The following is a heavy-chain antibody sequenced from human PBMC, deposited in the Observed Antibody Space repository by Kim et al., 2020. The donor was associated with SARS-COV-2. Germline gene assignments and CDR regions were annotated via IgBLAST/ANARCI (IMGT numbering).Heavy chain of an antibody. D-gene: IGHD6-13*01. CDR1: GFTFSTYA. V-gene: IGHV3-23*01. CDR2: IGGGGATT. CDR3: AKVVSSRIAALGERHFDY. J-gene: IGHJ4*02. Sequence: GGSLRLSCAASGFTFSTYAMSWVRQAPARGLEWVSIIGGGGATTYYADSVKGRFTISRDNSKSTLYLQMNNLRAADAAVYHCAKVVSSRIAALGERHFDYWGQGTLVNDCS.